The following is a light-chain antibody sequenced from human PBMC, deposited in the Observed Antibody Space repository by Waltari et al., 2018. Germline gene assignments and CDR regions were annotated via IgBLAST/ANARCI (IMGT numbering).Light chain of an antibody. V-gene: IGKV1-5*03. CDR2: KAS. CDR3: QQYNSYWT. J-gene: IGKJ1*01. CDR1: QSLSSW. Sequence: DIQMTQSPSTLSASVGDRVTITCRASQSLSSWLAWYQQKPGKAPKLRIYKASSLESGVPSRFSGSGSGTEFTLTISSLQPDDFATYYCQQYNSYWTFGQGTKVEIK.